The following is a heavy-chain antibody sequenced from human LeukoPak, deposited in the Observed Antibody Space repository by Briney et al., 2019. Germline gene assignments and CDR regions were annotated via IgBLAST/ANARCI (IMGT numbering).Heavy chain of an antibody. V-gene: IGHV4-39*07. CDR2: IYYSGST. D-gene: IGHD4-23*01. Sequence: SETLSLTCTVSGGSISSSSYYWGWIRQPPGKGLEWIGSIYYSGSTYYNPSLKSRVTISVDTSKNQFSLKLSSVTAADTAVYYCAREVGGNPNFDYWGQGTLVTVSS. CDR1: GGSISSSSYY. CDR3: AREVGGNPNFDY. J-gene: IGHJ4*02.